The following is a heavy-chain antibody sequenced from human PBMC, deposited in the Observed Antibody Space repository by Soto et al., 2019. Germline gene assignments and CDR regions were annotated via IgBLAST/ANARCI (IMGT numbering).Heavy chain of an antibody. CDR1: GCSFNNYW. J-gene: IGHJ6*02. V-gene: IGHV5-51*01. D-gene: IGHD2-2*01. Sequence: GESLTISCPSSGCSFNNYWIGWVRQMPGKGLEWMGIIYPGDSDTTYSPSFQGQVTISADKSISTAYLQWSSLKASDTAIYFCARRGGCISATCFGNNYHYYAMDVWGQGTMVTVSS. CDR3: ARRGGCISATCFGNNYHYYAMDV. CDR2: IYPGDSDT.